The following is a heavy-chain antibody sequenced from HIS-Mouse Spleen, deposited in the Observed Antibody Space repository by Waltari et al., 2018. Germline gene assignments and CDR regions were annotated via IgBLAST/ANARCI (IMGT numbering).Heavy chain of an antibody. Sequence: QVQLQESGPGLVKPSETLSLTRTVSGGSISSYYWSWIRQPAGKGLEWIGRIYTSGSTNYNPSLKSRVTISVDTSKNQFSLKLSSVTAADTAVYYCAREIPYSSSWYDWYFDLWGRGTLVTVSS. CDR2: IYTSGST. V-gene: IGHV4-4*07. J-gene: IGHJ2*01. CDR3: AREIPYSSSWYDWYFDL. D-gene: IGHD6-13*01. CDR1: GGSISSYY.